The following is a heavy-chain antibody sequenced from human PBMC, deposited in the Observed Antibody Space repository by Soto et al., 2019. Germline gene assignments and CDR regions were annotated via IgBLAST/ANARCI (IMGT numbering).Heavy chain of an antibody. CDR3: ARGKRGYSGYDSNYYYGRDV. CDR1: GGTFSSYA. D-gene: IGHD5-12*01. Sequence: QVQLVQSGAEVKKPGSSVKVSCKASGGTFSSYAISWVRQAPGQGLEWMGGLIPIFGTANYAQKIQGRVTITADESTSTAYMELSSLRSEDTAVYYCARGKRGYSGYDSNYYYGRDVWCQGTTVTVSS. J-gene: IGHJ6*02. V-gene: IGHV1-69*12. CDR2: LIPIFGTA.